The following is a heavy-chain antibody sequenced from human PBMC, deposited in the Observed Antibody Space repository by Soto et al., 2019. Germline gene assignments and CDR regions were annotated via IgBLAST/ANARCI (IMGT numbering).Heavy chain of an antibody. CDR2: IWYDGSNK. Sequence: GGSLRLSCAASGFTFSSYGMHWVRLAPGKGQEWVAVIWYDGSNKYYADSVKGRFTISRDNSKNTLYLQMNSLRAEATAADYCARGLRIDGGKGHFDYWGQGTLVTVSS. D-gene: IGHD2-15*01. CDR3: ARGLRIDGGKGHFDY. CDR1: GFTFSSYG. V-gene: IGHV3-33*01. J-gene: IGHJ4*02.